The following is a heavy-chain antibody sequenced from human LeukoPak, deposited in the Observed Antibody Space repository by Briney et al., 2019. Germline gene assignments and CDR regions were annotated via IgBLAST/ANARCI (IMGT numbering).Heavy chain of an antibody. D-gene: IGHD3-9*01. V-gene: IGHV3-23*01. CDR1: GFTFSNYA. CDR2: VSGRDTST. Sequence: GASLRLSCAASGFTFSNYAMSWVRQAPGKGLEWVSAVSGRDTSTYYTDSVKGRFTISRDNSKDTLYLQMNSLSAEDTAIYYCAKWGDYDVLTGYYDSDYWGQGTLVTVSS. J-gene: IGHJ4*02. CDR3: AKWGDYDVLTGYYDSDY.